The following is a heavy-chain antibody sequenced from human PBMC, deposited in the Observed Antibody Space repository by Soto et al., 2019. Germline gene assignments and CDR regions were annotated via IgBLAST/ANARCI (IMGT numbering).Heavy chain of an antibody. CDR1: GGSFSGYY. Sequence: PSETLSLTSAVYGGSFSGYYWSWIRQPPGKGLEWIGEIDHSGSTNYNPSLKSRVTISVDTSKNQFSLKVSYVTAADTAVYYCARGLSSSWHLYYYYYYGMDVCGQGTTGTLSS. D-gene: IGHD6-13*01. V-gene: IGHV4-34*01. CDR3: ARGLSSSWHLYYYYYYGMDV. CDR2: IDHSGST. J-gene: IGHJ6*02.